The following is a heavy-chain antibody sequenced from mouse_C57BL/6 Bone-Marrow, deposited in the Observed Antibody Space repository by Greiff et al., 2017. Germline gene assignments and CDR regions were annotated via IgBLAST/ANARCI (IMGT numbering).Heavy chain of an antibody. Sequence: EVKLVESGGGLVKPGGSLTLSCAASGFTFSSYTLSWVRQTPEKRLQWVAAISGGGGNTYYPDSVKGRFTLSRDNDKNILYLQMSSLRTEDTALYYCSRQVTTVLATKYFDVWGTGTTVTVSS. D-gene: IGHD1-1*01. CDR2: ISGGGGNT. V-gene: IGHV5-9*01. CDR3: SRQVTTVLATKYFDV. J-gene: IGHJ1*03. CDR1: GFTFSSYT.